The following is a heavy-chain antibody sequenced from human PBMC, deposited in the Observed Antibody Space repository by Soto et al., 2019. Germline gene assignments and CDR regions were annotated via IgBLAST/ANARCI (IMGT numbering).Heavy chain of an antibody. Sequence: EVQLLESGGGLVQPGGSLRLSCATSGFSFGGYAMSWVRQAPGKGLDWVSSISGSGATTYYTNSVKGRLTISRDNSKNTVYLQMNSLRAEDTAVYYCAKGSRGYTGYVFDYWGQGALVTVSS. CDR1: GFSFGGYA. CDR3: AKGSRGYTGYVFDY. V-gene: IGHV3-23*01. J-gene: IGHJ4*02. D-gene: IGHD5-12*01. CDR2: ISGSGATT.